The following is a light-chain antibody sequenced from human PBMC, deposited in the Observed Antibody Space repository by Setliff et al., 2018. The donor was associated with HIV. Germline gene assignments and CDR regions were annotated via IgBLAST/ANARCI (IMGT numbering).Light chain of an antibody. J-gene: IGLJ1*01. V-gene: IGLV2-23*02. CDR2: DVS. Sequence: QSALTQPASVSGSPGQSITISCTGTSSDVGGYNYVSWYQQHPGKAPKLMIYDVSKRPSGVSNRFSGSKSGNTASLTISGLQAEDEADYYCCSYAGSSTLFGTGTKGTVL. CDR3: CSYAGSSTL. CDR1: SSDVGGYNY.